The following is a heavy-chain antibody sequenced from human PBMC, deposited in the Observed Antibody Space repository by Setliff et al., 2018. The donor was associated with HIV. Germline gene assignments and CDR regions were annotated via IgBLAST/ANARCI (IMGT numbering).Heavy chain of an antibody. D-gene: IGHD3-22*01. V-gene: IGHV3-33*06. CDR1: GFTFSVYG. CDR2: IWYDGGRK. CDR3: AKGSGFYDY. J-gene: IGHJ4*02. Sequence: PGGSLRLSCEGSGFTFSVYGMHWVRQAPGKGLEWVAVIWYDGGRKHYADSVKGRFTITRDISKNTLDLQMNSLRVDDTAVYYCAKGSGFYDYWGQGTLVTVSS.